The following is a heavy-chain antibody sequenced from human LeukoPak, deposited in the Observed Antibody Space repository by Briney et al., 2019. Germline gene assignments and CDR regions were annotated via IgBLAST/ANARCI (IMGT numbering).Heavy chain of an antibody. CDR1: GGSISSYY. CDR3: ARVPATYCSGGSCSSYYYYYYMDV. J-gene: IGHJ6*03. CDR2: IYTSGST. V-gene: IGHV4-4*07. Sequence: SETLSLTCTVSGGSISSYYWSWIRQPAGKGLEWIGRIYTSGSTNYNPSLKSRVTMSVDTSKNQFFLKLSSVTAADTAAYYCARVPATYCSGGSCSSYYYYYYMDVWAKGTTVTVSS. D-gene: IGHD2-15*01.